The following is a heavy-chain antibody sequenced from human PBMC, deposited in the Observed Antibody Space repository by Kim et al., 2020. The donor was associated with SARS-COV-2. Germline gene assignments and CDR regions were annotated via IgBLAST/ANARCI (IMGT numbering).Heavy chain of an antibody. D-gene: IGHD3-22*01. J-gene: IGHJ4*02. V-gene: IGHV1-3*01. CDR3: ARGYYDSSGYYYPGYFDY. Sequence: QGRVTITRDTSASTAYMELSSLRSEDTAVYYCARGYYDSSGYYYPGYFDYWGQGTLVTVSS.